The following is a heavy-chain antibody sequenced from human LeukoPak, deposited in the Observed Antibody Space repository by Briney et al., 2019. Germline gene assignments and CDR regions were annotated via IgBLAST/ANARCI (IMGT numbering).Heavy chain of an antibody. V-gene: IGHV1-18*01. Sequence: ASVKVSCKASGYTFTSYGISWVRQALGQGLEWMGWISAYNGNTNYAQKLQGRVTMTTDTSTSTAYMELRSLRSDDTAVYYCARLVTGTNANWFDPWGQGTLVTVSS. CDR2: ISAYNGNT. CDR1: GYTFTSYG. J-gene: IGHJ5*02. CDR3: ARLVTGTNANWFDP. D-gene: IGHD1-7*01.